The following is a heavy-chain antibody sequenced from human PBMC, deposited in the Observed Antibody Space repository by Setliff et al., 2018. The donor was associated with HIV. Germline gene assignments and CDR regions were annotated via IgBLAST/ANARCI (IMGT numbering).Heavy chain of an antibody. J-gene: IGHJ4*02. V-gene: IGHV1-46*01. Sequence: GASVKVSCKASGYTFTSYFLHWVRQAPGQGLEWMGIINPNDGATTYAQNFEGRVTMTRDTSTNTVYMELRSLRSEDTAIYYCAKEYHTAAGGTRLANYFDYWGQGTLVTVSS. CDR3: AKEYHTAAGGTRLANYFDY. CDR2: INPNDGAT. D-gene: IGHD6-13*01. CDR1: GYTFTSYF.